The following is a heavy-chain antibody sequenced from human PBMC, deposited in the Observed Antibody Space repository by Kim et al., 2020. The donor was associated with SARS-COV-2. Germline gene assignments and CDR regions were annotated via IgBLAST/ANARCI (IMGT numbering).Heavy chain of an antibody. V-gene: IGHV1-2*02. D-gene: IGHD4-17*01. Sequence: ASVKVSCKASGYTFTDYYMHWVRQAPGQGLEWMGWINPNSGDTNYARKCQGRVTLTRDTSISTAYMELSGLGSDYTAIYYCVPSPYVSVTKDYWGQGTL. CDR3: VPSPYVSVTKDY. J-gene: IGHJ4*02. CDR1: GYTFTDYY. CDR2: INPNSGDT.